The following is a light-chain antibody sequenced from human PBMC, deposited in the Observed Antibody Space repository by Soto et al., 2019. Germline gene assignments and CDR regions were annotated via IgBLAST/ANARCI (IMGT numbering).Light chain of an antibody. Sequence: EIVMTQSPDTLSVSPGERATLSCRASQSVANSIAWYQQKPGQAPRLLIYDASNRATGIPARFSGSGSGTDFTLTISSLEPEDFAVYYCQQRSNWPPITFGQGTRLEIK. J-gene: IGKJ5*01. V-gene: IGKV3-11*01. CDR1: QSVANS. CDR3: QQRSNWPPIT. CDR2: DAS.